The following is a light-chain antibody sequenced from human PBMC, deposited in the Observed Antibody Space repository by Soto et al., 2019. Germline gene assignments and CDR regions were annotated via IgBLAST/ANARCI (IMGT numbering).Light chain of an antibody. CDR1: SSDVGGYDY. CDR2: DVT. J-gene: IGLJ2*01. V-gene: IGLV2-8*01. Sequence: QSALTQPPSASGSPGQSVTISCTGTSSDVGGYDYVSWYQQHPGKAPKLMIYDVTKRPSGVPDRFSGSKFGNTASLTVSGVQADDEADYFCSSYAGSSTAVFGGGTKVTVL. CDR3: SSYAGSSTAV.